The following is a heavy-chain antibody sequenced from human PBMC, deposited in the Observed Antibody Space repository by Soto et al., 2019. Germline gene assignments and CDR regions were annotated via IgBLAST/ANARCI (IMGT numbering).Heavy chain of an antibody. J-gene: IGHJ2*01. D-gene: IGHD4-17*01. CDR3: AKSPLVTVTKDWYFDL. CDR1: GFILWRYA. CDR2: ISGSGGDT. V-gene: IGHV3-23*01. Sequence: PGGSLRLSCEASGFILWRYAMSWVRQAPGEGLEWVSTISGSGGDTYDADSVKGRFSFSRDNSKNTLYLQMSSLRAEDTAVYFCAKSPLVTVTKDWYFDLWGRGTLVTVSS.